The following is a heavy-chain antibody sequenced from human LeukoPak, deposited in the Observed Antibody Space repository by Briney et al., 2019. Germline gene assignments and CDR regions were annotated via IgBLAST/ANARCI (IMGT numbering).Heavy chain of an antibody. D-gene: IGHD4-17*01. CDR2: IYYSGST. Sequence: SETLSLTCTVSGGSVSSGSYYWSWIRQPPGKGLEWIGYIYYSGSTNYNPSLKSRVTISVDTSKNQFSLKLSSVTAADTAVYYCATSTVWYYYGMDVWGKGTTVTVSS. CDR1: GGSVSSGSYY. V-gene: IGHV4-61*01. J-gene: IGHJ6*04. CDR3: ATSTVWYYYGMDV.